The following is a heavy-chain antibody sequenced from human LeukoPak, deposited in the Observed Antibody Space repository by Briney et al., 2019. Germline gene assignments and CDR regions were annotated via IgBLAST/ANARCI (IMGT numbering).Heavy chain of an antibody. J-gene: IGHJ4*02. V-gene: IGHV1-69*04. CDR3: ARDGYYDSSGYYQRCGY. CDR1: GGTFSSYA. CDR2: IIPILGIA. D-gene: IGHD3-22*01. Sequence: SVKVSCKASGGTFSSYAISWVRQAPGQGLEWMGRIIPILGIANYAQKFQGRVTITADKSTSTAYMELSSLRSEDTAVYYCARDGYYDSSGYYQRCGYRGQGTLVTVSS.